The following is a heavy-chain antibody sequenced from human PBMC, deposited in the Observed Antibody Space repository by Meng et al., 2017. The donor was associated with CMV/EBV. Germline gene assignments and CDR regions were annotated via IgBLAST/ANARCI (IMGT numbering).Heavy chain of an antibody. CDR1: GGSIGSSSYY. CDR2: IYYSGST. D-gene: IGHD3-9*01. V-gene: IGHV4-39*07. J-gene: IGHJ4*02. Sequence: RQESGHGLLRPSDPLSHTCPVSGGSIGSSSYYWGWIRQPPGKGLEWIGSIYYSGSTYYNPSLKSRVTISVDTSKNQFSLKLSSVPAADTAVYYCARDAGHYDILTGYSYWGQGTLVTVSS. CDR3: ARDAGHYDILTGYSY.